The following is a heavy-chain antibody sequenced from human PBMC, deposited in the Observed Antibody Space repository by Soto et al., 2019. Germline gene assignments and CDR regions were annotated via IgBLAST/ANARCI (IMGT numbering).Heavy chain of an antibody. CDR2: IYSGGST. J-gene: IGHJ6*02. Sequence: EVQLVESGGGLIQPGGSLRLSCAASGFTVSSNYMSWVRQAPGKGLEWVSVIYSGGSTYYADSVKGRFTISRDNSKKTLYLQMNSLRAEDTAVYYCARSSPYYCMDVWGQGTTVTVSS. CDR3: ARSSPYYCMDV. V-gene: IGHV3-53*01. CDR1: GFTVSSNY.